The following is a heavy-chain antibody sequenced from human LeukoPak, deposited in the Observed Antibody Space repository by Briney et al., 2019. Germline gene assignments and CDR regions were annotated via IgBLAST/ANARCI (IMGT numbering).Heavy chain of an antibody. CDR1: GFTFSSYA. Sequence: GGSLRLSCAASGFTFSSYAMSWVRQAPGKGLEWVSAISGSGDSTYYADSVKGRFTISRDNSKNTLYLQMNSLRAEDTAVYYCARDLLGYYDSSGYLVHSAFDIWGQGTMVTVSS. CDR2: ISGSGDST. D-gene: IGHD3-22*01. V-gene: IGHV3-23*01. CDR3: ARDLLGYYDSSGYLVHSAFDI. J-gene: IGHJ3*02.